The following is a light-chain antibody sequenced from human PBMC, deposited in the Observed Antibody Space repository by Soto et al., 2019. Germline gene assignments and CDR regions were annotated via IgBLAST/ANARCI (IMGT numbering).Light chain of an antibody. V-gene: IGKV3-11*01. Sequence: EIVLTQSPATLSLSPGDRVTLSCRASQNVGRYLSWYQHSPGQGPRLLVYDASNSATGIPARFTGSGSETDFTLTISSLEPEDFAVYYSQQRLHWPITFGQGTRLEIK. CDR1: QNVGRY. J-gene: IGKJ5*01. CDR3: QQRLHWPIT. CDR2: DAS.